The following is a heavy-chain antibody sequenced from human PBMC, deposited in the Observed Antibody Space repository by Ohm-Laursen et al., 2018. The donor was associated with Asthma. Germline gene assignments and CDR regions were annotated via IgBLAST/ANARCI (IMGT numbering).Heavy chain of an antibody. D-gene: IGHD1-1*01. V-gene: IGHV3-30*03. J-gene: IGHJ4*02. CDR1: GFTFSSYS. CDR2: ISYDGSNK. Sequence: SLRLSCTAPGFTFSSYSMNWVRQAPGKGLEWVAVISYDGSNKYYADSVKGRFTISRDNSKNTLYLQMNSLRAEDTAVYYCARRPRTWGQGTLVTVSS. CDR3: ARRPRT.